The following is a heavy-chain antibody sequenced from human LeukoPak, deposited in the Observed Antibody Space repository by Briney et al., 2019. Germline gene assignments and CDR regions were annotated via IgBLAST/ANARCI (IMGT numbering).Heavy chain of an antibody. CDR3: AKDSAHCSGGSCYSGTPSSFDY. J-gene: IGHJ4*02. CDR2: ISGSGGST. V-gene: IGHV3-23*01. Sequence: GGSLRLSCAASGFTFSSYTMSWVRQAPGKGLEWVSAISGSGGSTYYADSVKGRFTISRDNSKNTLYLQMNSLRAEDTAVYYCAKDSAHCSGGSCYSGTPSSFDYWGQGTLVTVSS. D-gene: IGHD2-15*01. CDR1: GFTFSSYT.